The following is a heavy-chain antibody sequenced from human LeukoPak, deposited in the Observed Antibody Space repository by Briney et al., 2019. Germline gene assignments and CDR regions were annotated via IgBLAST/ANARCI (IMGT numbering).Heavy chain of an antibody. Sequence: SETLSLTCTVSGGSISSYHWRWIRQPPGKGLEWIGYVFYSGSTNYNPSLKSRVAISVDTSKNQFTLKLSSVTPADTAVYYCARDGGRFSFGFGYWGQGTLVTVSS. J-gene: IGHJ4*02. CDR1: GGSISSYH. D-gene: IGHD5-18*01. CDR3: ARDGGRFSFGFGY. V-gene: IGHV4-59*01. CDR2: VFYSGST.